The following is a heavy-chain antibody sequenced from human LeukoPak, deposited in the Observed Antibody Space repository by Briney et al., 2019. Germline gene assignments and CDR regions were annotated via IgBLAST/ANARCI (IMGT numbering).Heavy chain of an antibody. Sequence: SETPSLTCAVSSYSIGSGSYWGWIRQSPGKGLEWVGSIFHSGNSYYNPSLKSRLTMSVDTSKNQFSLKLTSVTAADTALYYCARVTYVDDMLYQYFDYWGQGILVTVSS. J-gene: IGHJ4*02. CDR1: SYSIGSGSY. CDR2: IFHSGNS. CDR3: ARVTYVDDMLYQYFDY. V-gene: IGHV4-38-2*01. D-gene: IGHD4-17*01.